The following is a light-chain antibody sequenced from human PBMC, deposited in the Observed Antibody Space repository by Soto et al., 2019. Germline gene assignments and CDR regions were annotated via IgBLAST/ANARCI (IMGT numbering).Light chain of an antibody. J-gene: IGKJ1*01. CDR2: GAS. CDR3: QQYGSSPPWT. CDR1: QSVSSSY. Sequence: EIVLTQSPGTLSLSLGERATLSCRASQSVSSSYLAWYQQKPGQAPRLLIYGASSRATGIPDRFSGSGSGTDFTLTINRLEPEDFAVYFCQQYGSSPPWTFGQGTKVEIK. V-gene: IGKV3-20*01.